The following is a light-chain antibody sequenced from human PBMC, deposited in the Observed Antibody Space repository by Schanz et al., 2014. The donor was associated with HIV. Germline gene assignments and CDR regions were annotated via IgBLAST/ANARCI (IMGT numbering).Light chain of an antibody. J-gene: IGKJ1*01. Sequence: DIQMTQSPSSLSASVGARVTITCRASQSIGISLNWYQQKPGRAPQLLIYATSLLHTGVPSRFSGSGSGTHFTLTISSLQPDDFATYYCQQYAVSSWTFGQGTRVQSK. CDR3: QQYAVSSWT. V-gene: IGKV1-39*01. CDR2: ATS. CDR1: QSIGIS.